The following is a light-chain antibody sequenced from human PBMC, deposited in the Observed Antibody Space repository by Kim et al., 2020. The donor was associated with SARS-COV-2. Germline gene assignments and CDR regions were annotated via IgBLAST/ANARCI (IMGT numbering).Light chain of an antibody. V-gene: IGKV3-20*01. J-gene: IGKJ5*01. Sequence: PGQRATLSCRASQSIAAKYLAGYQHRVGQAPRLVLFGTSNRATGIPDRFSGTGSETDFTLTINRLEPEDFAVYYCQQYGSSPLMAFGQGTRLEIK. CDR2: GTS. CDR3: QQYGSSPLMA. CDR1: QSIAAKY.